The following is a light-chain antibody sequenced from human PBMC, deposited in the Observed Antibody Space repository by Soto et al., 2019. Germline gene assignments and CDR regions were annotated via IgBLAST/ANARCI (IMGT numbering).Light chain of an antibody. CDR1: SRDVGGDNF. CDR3: SSCSSGSTSHV. Sequence: QSVLTQPASVSGSPGHSLTISCLGSSRDVGGDNFVCCYQQPPGKAPQLIIDEVSDRPSGGSNRFSGSKSGNTASLTISRLHTEVEADYYGSSCSSGSTSHVFGTGTKVTV. J-gene: IGLJ1*01. CDR2: EVS. V-gene: IGLV2-14*01.